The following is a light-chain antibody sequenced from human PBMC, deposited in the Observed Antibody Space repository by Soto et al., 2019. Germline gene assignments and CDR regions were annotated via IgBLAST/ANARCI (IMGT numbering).Light chain of an antibody. V-gene: IGKV1-39*01. Sequence: DIPIPHSPSSLSASVGDRLAITSRPSQRITNYLNWYQQKPGKAPKLLIFAASSLQSGVPSRFSGSGSGTDFTLTIAGLQPEDFATYHCQQSHSTPWTFGQGTKVDIK. CDR2: AAS. J-gene: IGKJ1*01. CDR1: QRITNY. CDR3: QQSHSTPWT.